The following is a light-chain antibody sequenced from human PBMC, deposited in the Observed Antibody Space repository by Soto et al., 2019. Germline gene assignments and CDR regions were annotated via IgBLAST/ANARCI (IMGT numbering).Light chain of an antibody. CDR3: CAYTRSSTWV. Sequence: QSVLTQPASVSGSAGQSITISCTGTNSDVGVYNLVSWYQHHPGEVPKLLIYEASERPSGVSHRFSGSKSGNTASLTISGLQAEDEADYYCCAYTRSSTWVFGGGTKLTVL. J-gene: IGLJ3*02. CDR2: EAS. CDR1: NSDVGVYNL. V-gene: IGLV2-23*01.